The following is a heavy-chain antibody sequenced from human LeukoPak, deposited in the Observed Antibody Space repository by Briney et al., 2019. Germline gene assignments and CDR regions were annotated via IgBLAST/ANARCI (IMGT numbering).Heavy chain of an antibody. CDR2: IYYSGST. V-gene: IGHV4-59*01. CDR1: GGSISSYY. J-gene: IGHJ4*02. Sequence: SETLSLTCTVSGGSISSYYWSWIRQPPGKGLEWIGYIYYSGSTNYNPSLKSRVTISVDTSKNQFSLKLSSVTAEDTAVYYCARLEGDGIDYWGQGTLVTVSS. CDR3: ARLEGDGIDY.